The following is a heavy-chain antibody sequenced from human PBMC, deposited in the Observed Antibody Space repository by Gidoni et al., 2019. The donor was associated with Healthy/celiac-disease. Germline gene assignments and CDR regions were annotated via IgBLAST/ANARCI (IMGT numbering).Heavy chain of an antibody. CDR2: IYYSGST. D-gene: IGHD3-10*01. Sequence: QLQLQESGPGLVKPSETLSLTCTVSGGSIRSSSYYWGWIRQPPGKGLEWIGSIYYSGSTYYNPSLKSRVTISVDTSKNQFSLKLSSVTAADTAVYYCARLHDYYGSGSYSNLCGQGTLVTVSS. CDR3: ARLHDYYGSGSYSNL. CDR1: GGSIRSSSYY. V-gene: IGHV4-39*01. J-gene: IGHJ5*02.